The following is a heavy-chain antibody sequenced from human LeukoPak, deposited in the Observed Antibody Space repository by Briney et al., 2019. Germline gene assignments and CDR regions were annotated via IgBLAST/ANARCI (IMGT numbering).Heavy chain of an antibody. CDR1: GFTFSSYW. Sequence: PGGSLRLSCAASGFTFSSYWMSWVRQAPGKGLEWVANIKQDGSEKYYVDSVKGRFTISRDNAKNSLYLQMNSLRAEDTAVYYCARAQRSTMHAFDIWGQGTMVTVSS. CDR2: IKQDGSEK. D-gene: IGHD2-2*01. CDR3: ARAQRSTMHAFDI. J-gene: IGHJ3*02. V-gene: IGHV3-7*03.